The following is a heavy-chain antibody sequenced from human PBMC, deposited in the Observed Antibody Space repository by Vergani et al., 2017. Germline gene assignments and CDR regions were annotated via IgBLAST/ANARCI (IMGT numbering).Heavy chain of an antibody. V-gene: IGHV3-21*01. D-gene: IGHD3-10*01. J-gene: IGHJ3*02. CDR2: ISSSSSYI. CDR1: GFTFSSYS. CDR3: ASLGYGSGSSGAHDAFDI. Sequence: EVQLVESGGGLVKPGGSLRLSCAASGFTFSSYSMNWVRQAPGKGLELVSSISSSSSYIYYADSVKGRFPISRDNAKNSLYLQMNSLRAEDTAVYYCASLGYGSGSSGAHDAFDIWGQGTMVTVSS.